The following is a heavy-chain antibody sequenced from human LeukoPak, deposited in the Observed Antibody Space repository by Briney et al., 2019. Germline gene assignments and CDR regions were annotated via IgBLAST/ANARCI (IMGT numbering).Heavy chain of an antibody. CDR3: ATHVAAATYFDY. V-gene: IGHV4-4*02. D-gene: IGHD6-13*01. CDR2: VNLQGST. Sequence: SGTLSLTCGVSGGSISNTNWWTWVRQPPGKGLEWIGEVNLQGSTNYNPSLKSRVTISVDTSKNQFSLKLSSVTAADTAEYYCATHVAAATYFDYWGQGTLVTVSS. J-gene: IGHJ4*02. CDR1: GGSISNTNW.